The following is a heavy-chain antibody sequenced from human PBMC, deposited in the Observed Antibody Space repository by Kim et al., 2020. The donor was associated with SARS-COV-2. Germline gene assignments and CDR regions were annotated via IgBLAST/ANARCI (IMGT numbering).Heavy chain of an antibody. Sequence: GGSLRLSCATSGFTLSLYSMNWVRQSPGKGLEWVSHISGTGTITKHADSVRGRFTISRDNAKNSLFLQMNGLRAEDTAVYYCVRENYWAFDIWGRGTMV. V-gene: IGHV3-48*04. J-gene: IGHJ3*02. D-gene: IGHD2-15*01. CDR2: ISGTGTIT. CDR3: VRENYWAFDI. CDR1: GFTLSLYS.